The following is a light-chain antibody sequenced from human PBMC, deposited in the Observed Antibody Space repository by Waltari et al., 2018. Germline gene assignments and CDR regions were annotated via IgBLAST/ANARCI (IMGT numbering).Light chain of an antibody. CDR1: RSDVGGYNY. J-gene: IGLJ2*01. V-gene: IGLV2-14*01. Sequence: QSALTQPASVSGSPGPSITISCTGTRSDVGGYNYVSWYQQHPGKVPKLMIFEVTNRPSGVSNRFSGSKSGNTASLTISGLQAEDEADYYCCSYTSSHTVVFGGGTKLTVL. CDR2: EVT. CDR3: CSYTSSHTVV.